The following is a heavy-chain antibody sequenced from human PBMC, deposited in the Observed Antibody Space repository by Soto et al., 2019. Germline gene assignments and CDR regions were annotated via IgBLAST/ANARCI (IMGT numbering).Heavy chain of an antibody. CDR2: IWYDGSNK. D-gene: IGHD3-9*01. CDR1: GFTFSSYG. CDR3: ARGPSYDILTGSFHY. J-gene: IGHJ4*02. V-gene: IGHV3-33*01. Sequence: QVQLVESGGGVVQPGRSLRLSCAASGFTFSSYGMHWVRQAPGKGLEWVAVIWYDGSNKYYADSVKGRFTISRDNSKNTLYLQMNSLRAEDTAVYYCARGPSYDILTGSFHYWGQGTLVTVSS.